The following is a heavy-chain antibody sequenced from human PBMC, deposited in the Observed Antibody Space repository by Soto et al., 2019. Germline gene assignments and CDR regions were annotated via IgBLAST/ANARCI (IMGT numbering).Heavy chain of an antibody. J-gene: IGHJ2*01. CDR3: ATNRPYYYDSSGYYRNWYFDL. CDR1: GGTFSSYA. CDR2: IIPIFGTA. V-gene: IGHV1-69*01. Sequence: QVQLVQSGAEVKKPGSSVKVSCKASGGTFSSYAISWVRQAPGQGLEWMGGIIPIFGTANYAQKFQGRVTITADESTSTAYMELSSLRSEDTAVYYCATNRPYYYDSSGYYRNWYFDLWGRGTLVTVSS. D-gene: IGHD3-22*01.